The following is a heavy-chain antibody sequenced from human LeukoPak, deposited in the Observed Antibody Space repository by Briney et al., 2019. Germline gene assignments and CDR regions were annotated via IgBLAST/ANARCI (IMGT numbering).Heavy chain of an antibody. Sequence: PGGSLRLSCAASGFTFSSYAMSWVRQAPGKGLEWIASMYYSGSTYYHPSFMSRATISVDTSKNQFSLSLSSVTAADTAVYYCARRDRPPYYFDYWGQGTLVTVSS. CDR2: MYYSGST. CDR3: ARRDRPPYYFDY. J-gene: IGHJ4*02. V-gene: IGHV4-39*01. CDR1: GFTFSSYA.